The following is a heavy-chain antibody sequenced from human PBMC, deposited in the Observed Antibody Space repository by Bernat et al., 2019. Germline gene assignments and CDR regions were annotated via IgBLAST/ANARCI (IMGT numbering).Heavy chain of an antibody. CDR1: GFTFDDYA. CDR3: ARGYGDYVASPTDY. J-gene: IGHJ4*02. D-gene: IGHD4-17*01. Sequence: EVQLVESGGGVVQPGGSLRLSCAASGFTFDDYAMHWVRQAPGKGLEWVSLISGDGGSTYYADSVKGRFTISRDNSKNTLYLQMNSLRAEDTAVYYCARGYGDYVASPTDYWGQGTLVTVSS. CDR2: ISGDGGST. V-gene: IGHV3-43*02.